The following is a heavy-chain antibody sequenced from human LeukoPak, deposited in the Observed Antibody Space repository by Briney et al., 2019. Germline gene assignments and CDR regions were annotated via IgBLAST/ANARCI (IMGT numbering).Heavy chain of an antibody. J-gene: IGHJ4*02. D-gene: IGHD5-24*01. CDR1: GFTFSSYA. CDR2: ISGSGGST. V-gene: IGHV3-23*01. CDR3: AKDPDGNTPLSYFDY. Sequence: GGSLRLSCAASGFTFSSYAMSWVRQASGKGLEWVSAISGSGGSTYYADSVKGRFTISRDNSKNTLYLQMNSLRAEDTAVYYCAKDPDGNTPLSYFDYWGQGTLVTVSS.